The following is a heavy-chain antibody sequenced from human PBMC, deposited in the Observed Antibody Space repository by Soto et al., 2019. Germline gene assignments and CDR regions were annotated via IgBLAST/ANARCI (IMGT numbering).Heavy chain of an antibody. Sequence: EVQVLDSGGGLVQPGGSLRLSCAASGFTFNNYAMNWVRQAPGKGLEWVATISGTGGGTYYADSVKGRFTISRDNSKNTLYLQMNSLRVEDTAVYYCAKDRLGGNFDYWGQGTQVTVSS. CDR2: ISGTGGGT. CDR3: AKDRLGGNFDY. J-gene: IGHJ4*02. V-gene: IGHV3-23*01. CDR1: GFTFNNYA.